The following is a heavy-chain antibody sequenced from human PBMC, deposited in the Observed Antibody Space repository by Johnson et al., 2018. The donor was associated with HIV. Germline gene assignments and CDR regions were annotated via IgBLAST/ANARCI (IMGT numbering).Heavy chain of an antibody. CDR2: ISYDGSNK. D-gene: IGHD1-14*01. J-gene: IGHJ3*02. Sequence: QVQLVESGGGVVQSGRSLRLSCAASGFTFSSYGMHWVRQAPAKGLEWVAVISYDGSNKYYADSVKGRFTISRDNSKNTLYLQMNSLRAEDTAVYYCARDQGGNHNAFDIWGQGTMVTVSS. CDR3: ARDQGGNHNAFDI. V-gene: IGHV3-30*04. CDR1: GFTFSSYG.